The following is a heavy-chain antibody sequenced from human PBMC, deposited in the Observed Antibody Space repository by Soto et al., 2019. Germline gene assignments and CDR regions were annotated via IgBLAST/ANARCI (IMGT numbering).Heavy chain of an antibody. CDR2: ISSSSSYI. CDR3: AREDYSNFDY. D-gene: IGHD4-4*01. V-gene: IGHV3-21*01. CDR1: GFTFSSYS. J-gene: IGHJ4*02. Sequence: GGSLRLSCAASGFTFSSYSMNWVRQAPGKGLEWVSSISSSSSYIYSADSVRGRFTISRDNAKNSLYLQMNSLRAEDTAVYYCAREDYSNFDYWGQGTLVTVSS.